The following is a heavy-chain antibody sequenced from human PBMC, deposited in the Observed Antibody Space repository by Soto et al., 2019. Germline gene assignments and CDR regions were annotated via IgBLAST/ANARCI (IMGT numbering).Heavy chain of an antibody. CDR2: IIPIFGTA. V-gene: IGHV1-69*06. J-gene: IGHJ4*02. D-gene: IGHD3-22*01. Sequence: SVKVSCKASGGTFSSYAISWVRQAPGQGLEWMGGIIPIFGTANYAQKFQGRVTITADKSTSTAYVELSSLRSEDTAVYYCASNTYYYDSSGSRFDYWGQGTLVTVSS. CDR1: GGTFSSYA. CDR3: ASNTYYYDSSGSRFDY.